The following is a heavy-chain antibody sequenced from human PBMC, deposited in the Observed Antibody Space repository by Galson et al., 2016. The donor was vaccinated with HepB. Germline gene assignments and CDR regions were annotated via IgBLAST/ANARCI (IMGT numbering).Heavy chain of an antibody. CDR3: ARVLDYNSVWGSFDY. D-gene: IGHD3-16*01. CDR1: GFSLNSSGLG. V-gene: IGHV2-5*02. J-gene: IGHJ4*02. CDR2: IYWDHGK. Sequence: PALVKPTQTLTLSCTFSGFSLNSSGLGVGWKRQQESKAGYWLALIYWDHGKRDSPSLKRRLSITKDTSNNLVVLTMTDMDPVDTATYYCARVLDYNSVWGSFDYWGQGTLVTVSS.